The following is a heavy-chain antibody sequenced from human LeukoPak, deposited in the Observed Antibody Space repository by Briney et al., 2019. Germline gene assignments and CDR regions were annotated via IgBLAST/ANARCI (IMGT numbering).Heavy chain of an antibody. D-gene: IGHD3-10*01. V-gene: IGHV5-51*01. CDR1: GYNFTTFW. J-gene: IGHJ4*02. Sequence: GESLEISCKTSGYNFTTFWIGWVRQLPGKGLEWMGIIYPSDSDTRYSPSFQGQVTISADKSINTVYLHWNSLKASDTAMYYCASFHISGKSYSGLHYWGQGTLVTVSS. CDR2: IYPSDSDT. CDR3: ASFHISGKSYSGLHY.